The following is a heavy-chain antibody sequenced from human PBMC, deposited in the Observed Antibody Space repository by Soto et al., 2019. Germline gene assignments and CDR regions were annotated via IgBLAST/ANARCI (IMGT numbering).Heavy chain of an antibody. V-gene: IGHV4-30-4*01. J-gene: IGHJ6*02. CDR2: IYNSGST. Sequence: QVQLQESGPGLVKPSQTLSLTCTVSGDSINSGHYYWSWVRQPPGKGLEWIGYIYNSGSTYYNPSLKSRVTISEDTSKNQFSLELRSVTAADTAIYYCARDAPGLPGIDVWGQGTTVTVSS. CDR1: GDSINSGHYY. D-gene: IGHD2-21*02. CDR3: ARDAPGLPGIDV.